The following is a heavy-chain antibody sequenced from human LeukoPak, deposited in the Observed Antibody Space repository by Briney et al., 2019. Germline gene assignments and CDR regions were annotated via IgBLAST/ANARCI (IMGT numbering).Heavy chain of an antibody. J-gene: IGHJ4*02. CDR3: ARSIYSSHWYYFDS. V-gene: IGHV4-59*12. D-gene: IGHD6-13*01. CDR1: GGSISPYY. Sequence: SETLSLTCTVSGGSISPYYWSWIRQPPGKGLEWIGYVYYSGSTNYNPSLASRVTISVDTSKNQFSLKLTSVTAADAALYYCARSIYSSHWYYFDSWVQGTLVAVS. CDR2: VYYSGST.